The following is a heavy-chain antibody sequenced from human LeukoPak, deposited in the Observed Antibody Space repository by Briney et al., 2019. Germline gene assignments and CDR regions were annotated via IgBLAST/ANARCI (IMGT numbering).Heavy chain of an antibody. Sequence: PGGSLRLSCAASGFTFSGFGMHWVRQAPGKGLEYVSAISRNGGNTYYADSVKGRFTISRDNSKNTLYLQMGSLRTEDMAVFYCARVGDSDAFDIWGQGTMVAVSS. J-gene: IGHJ3*02. CDR3: ARVGDSDAFDI. CDR2: ISRNGGNT. V-gene: IGHV3-64*02. CDR1: GFTFSGFG.